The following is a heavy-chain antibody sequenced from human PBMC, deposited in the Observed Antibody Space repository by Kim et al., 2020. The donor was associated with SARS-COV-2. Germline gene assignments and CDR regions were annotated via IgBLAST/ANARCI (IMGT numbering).Heavy chain of an antibody. CDR1: GFTFSNCV. Sequence: GGSLRLSCAASGFTFSNCVMYWVRQAPGKGLEYVSAISSDGGSTYYADSVKGRFTISRDNSKNTLYLQMGSLRVEDMAIYYCARVDSSTSWGLDYWGQGT. CDR3: ARVDSSTSWGLDY. V-gene: IGHV3-64*02. CDR2: ISSDGGST. J-gene: IGHJ4*02. D-gene: IGHD2-2*01.